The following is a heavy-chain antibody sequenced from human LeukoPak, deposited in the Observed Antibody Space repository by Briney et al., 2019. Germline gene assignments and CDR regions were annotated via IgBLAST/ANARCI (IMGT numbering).Heavy chain of an antibody. V-gene: IGHV3-33*01. J-gene: IGHJ4*02. CDR1: GFTFSSYG. D-gene: IGHD3-22*01. Sequence: GRSLRLSRAASGFTFSSYGMHWVRQAPGKGLEWVAVVWFDGSKKYSADSVKGRITISRDDSKNTLYLQMNSLRAEDTAVYYCARGVDYYDSSGTIDYWGQGTLVAVSS. CDR2: VWFDGSKK. CDR3: ARGVDYYDSSGTIDY.